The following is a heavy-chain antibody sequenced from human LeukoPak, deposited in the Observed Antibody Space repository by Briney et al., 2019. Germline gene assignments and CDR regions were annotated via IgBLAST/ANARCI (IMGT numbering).Heavy chain of an antibody. CDR3: VTANSIQVKGSFDI. J-gene: IGHJ3*02. Sequence: GGSLRLSCSASGFSFTNAWVSWVRQAPGKGLEWVGRIKSKTEGGTTDYAAPVKDIFFVSRDDSKNTVYLQLNNLKTEDTAVYYCVTANSIQVKGSFDIWGQGTMVTVSS. D-gene: IGHD4-23*01. CDR2: IKSKTEGGTT. V-gene: IGHV3-15*01. CDR1: GFSFTNAW.